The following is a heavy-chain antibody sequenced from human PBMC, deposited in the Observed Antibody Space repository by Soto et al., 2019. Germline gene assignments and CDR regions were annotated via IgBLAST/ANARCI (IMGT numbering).Heavy chain of an antibody. CDR2: ISYDGSNK. V-gene: IGHV3-30*04. CDR3: ARGDCSSTSCYNYLYYYGMDV. CDR1: GFTFSSYA. D-gene: IGHD2-2*02. Sequence: GGSLRLSCAASGFTFSSYAMHWVRQAPGKGLEWVAVISYDGSNKYYADSVKGRFTISRDNSKNTLYLQMNSLRAEDTAVYDCARGDCSSTSCYNYLYYYGMDVWGQGTTVTVSS. J-gene: IGHJ6*02.